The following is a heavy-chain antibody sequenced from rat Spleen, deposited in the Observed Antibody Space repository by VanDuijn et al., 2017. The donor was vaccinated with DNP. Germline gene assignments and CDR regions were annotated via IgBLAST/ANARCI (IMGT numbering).Heavy chain of an antibody. Sequence: EVQLVESGGGLVQPGRSLKLSCAASGFTFSDYYMAWVRQAPTKGLEWVAYIRYDGGSIYYGDSVKGRFAISRDNAKSTLYLQMNSLRSEDMDTYYCVRWNSGHFDYWGQGVMVTVSS. J-gene: IGHJ2*01. D-gene: IGHD4-3*01. CDR2: IRYDGGSI. CDR1: GFTFSDYY. CDR3: VRWNSGHFDY. V-gene: IGHV5-22*01.